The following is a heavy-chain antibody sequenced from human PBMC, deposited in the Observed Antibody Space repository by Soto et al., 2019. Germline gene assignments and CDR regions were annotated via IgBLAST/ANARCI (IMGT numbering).Heavy chain of an antibody. D-gene: IGHD5-12*01. CDR2: IIPMFGRP. V-gene: IGHV1-69*13. CDR3: ARDLGSGYDPGDY. J-gene: IGHJ4*01. Sequence: SVKVSFKASGGSFGSYVFNWVRQAPGQGLEWMGGIIPMFGRPNYAQKFQGRVTITADESTSTAYMELSSLRSEDTAVFYCARDLGSGYDPGDYWG. CDR1: GGSFGSYV.